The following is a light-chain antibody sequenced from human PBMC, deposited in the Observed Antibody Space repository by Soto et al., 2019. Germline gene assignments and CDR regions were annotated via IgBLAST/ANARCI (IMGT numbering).Light chain of an antibody. J-gene: IGKJ4*01. CDR1: QSVSNY. V-gene: IGKV3-11*01. Sequence: DIVLTQSPATLSLSPGERATLSCRASQSVSNYVAWYQQKPGQAPRLLIYDTSHRASDAPVRFSGSGSGTDFALSISSLEPEDFALYYCQQRGNWPQTFGGGTKVEIK. CDR3: QQRGNWPQT. CDR2: DTS.